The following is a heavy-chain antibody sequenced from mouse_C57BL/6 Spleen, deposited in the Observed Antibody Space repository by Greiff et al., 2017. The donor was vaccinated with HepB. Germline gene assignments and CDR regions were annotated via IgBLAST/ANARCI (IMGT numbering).Heavy chain of an antibody. J-gene: IGHJ4*01. Sequence: DVKLVESGGGLVKPGGSLKLSCAASGFTFSSYAMSWVRQTPEKRLEWVATISDGGSYTYYPDNVKGRFTISRDNAKNNLYLQMSHLKSEDTAMYYCARGGGATSSYYAMDYWGQGTSVTVSS. CDR1: GFTFSSYA. V-gene: IGHV5-4*03. CDR3: ARGGGATSSYYAMDY. CDR2: ISDGGSYT.